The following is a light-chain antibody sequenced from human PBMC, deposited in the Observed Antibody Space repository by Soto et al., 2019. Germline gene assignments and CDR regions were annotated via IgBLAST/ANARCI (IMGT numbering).Light chain of an antibody. J-gene: IGKJ1*01. Sequence: DIQMTQSPSSLSASVGDRVTITCRPSQSISSYLNWYQQKPGKAPNLLIYAASSLQSGVPSRFSASGSGTDFTLTISSLQPEDFATYYCQQSYTSPWTFGQGTKVEI. V-gene: IGKV1-39*01. CDR2: AAS. CDR1: QSISSY. CDR3: QQSYTSPWT.